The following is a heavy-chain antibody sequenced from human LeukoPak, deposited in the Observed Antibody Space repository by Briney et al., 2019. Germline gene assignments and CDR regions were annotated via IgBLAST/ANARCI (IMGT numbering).Heavy chain of an antibody. V-gene: IGHV3-23*01. CDR3: AKCIGNGYSGLAFDY. D-gene: IGHD5-18*01. CDR1: GFTFSSYS. J-gene: IGHJ4*02. CDR2: LSGSGDST. Sequence: PGGSLRLSCAASGFTFSSYSMSWVRQAPGKGLEWVLALSGSGDSTYYADSVQGRFTISRDNSKNTVYLQMNSLRADDTAVYYCAKCIGNGYSGLAFDYWGQGALVTVSS.